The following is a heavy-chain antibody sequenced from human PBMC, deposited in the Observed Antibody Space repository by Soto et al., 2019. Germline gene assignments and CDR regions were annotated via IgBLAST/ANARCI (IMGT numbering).Heavy chain of an antibody. V-gene: IGHV3-21*01. CDR1: GLTFRDFD. J-gene: IGHJ6*02. Sequence: GGFLRLSCGVFGLTFRDFDVTWVRQAPGKGLEWVSSITSNSIYKYSADSLKGRFTISRDNAKNTLFLQINSLRAEDTAVYYCARELSGGNDVHHGLDVWGQGTTVTVSS. CDR2: ITSNSIYK. CDR3: ARELSGGNDVHHGLDV. D-gene: IGHD1-1*01.